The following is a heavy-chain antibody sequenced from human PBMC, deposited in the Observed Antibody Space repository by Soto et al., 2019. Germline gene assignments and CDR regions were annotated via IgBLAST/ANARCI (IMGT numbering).Heavy chain of an antibody. D-gene: IGHD6-13*01. J-gene: IGHJ4*02. V-gene: IGHV4-4*02. CDR1: GGSIGSTNW. Sequence: SETLSLTCAVSGGSIGSTNWWSWVRQPPGKVLEWIGEIHHSGSTNYNPSLKSRVTMSVDKSNNQFSLKLSSVTAADTAVYFCARTRVSAGLSAVGFDYWGQGTLVTVSS. CDR3: ARTRVSAGLSAVGFDY. CDR2: IHHSGST.